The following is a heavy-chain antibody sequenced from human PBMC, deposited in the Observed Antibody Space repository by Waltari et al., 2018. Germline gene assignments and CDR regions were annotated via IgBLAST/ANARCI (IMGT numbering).Heavy chain of an antibody. J-gene: IGHJ6*03. Sequence: EVQLVESGGGLVQPGGSLRLSWAASGFTFNSFAMHWVRQAPGEGPGWVSTISGNGVSRYYADSVEGRFTISRDNSRNTVYLQMSSLRAEDTAIYYCAKAHWDYGNYYYYYMDGWGNGTTVIVSS. CDR1: GFTFNSFA. D-gene: IGHD1-7*01. CDR2: ISGNGVSR. V-gene: IGHV3-23*04. CDR3: AKAHWDYGNYYYYYMDG.